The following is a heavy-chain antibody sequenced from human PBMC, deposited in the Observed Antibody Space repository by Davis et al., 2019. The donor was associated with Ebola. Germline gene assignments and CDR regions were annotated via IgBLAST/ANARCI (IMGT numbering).Heavy chain of an antibody. D-gene: IGHD3-9*01. CDR1: GCSFSSHP. CDR3: ARDFDGGNYYFDY. Sequence: SVKDSCKTSGCSFSSHPISWVRQAPRQGLEWMGGIIPIFDTPHYAQKFQGRITITADASTSTAYMKLSSLRSEDTATYFCARDFDGGNYYFDYWGPGTPVTVSS. CDR2: IIPIFDTP. J-gene: IGHJ4*02. V-gene: IGHV1-69*13.